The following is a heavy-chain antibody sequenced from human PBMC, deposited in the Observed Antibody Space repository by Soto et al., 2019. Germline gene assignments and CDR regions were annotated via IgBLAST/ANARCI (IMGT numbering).Heavy chain of an antibody. Sequence: GGSLRLSCAASGFTFSSYAMSWVRQAPGKGLEWVSAISGSGGSTYYADSVKGRFTISRDNAKNTLYLQMNSLRAEDTAVYYCATQTYVDTAMVSFDYWGQGTLVTVSS. D-gene: IGHD5-18*01. V-gene: IGHV3-23*01. J-gene: IGHJ4*02. CDR1: GFTFSSYA. CDR2: ISGSGGST. CDR3: ATQTYVDTAMVSFDY.